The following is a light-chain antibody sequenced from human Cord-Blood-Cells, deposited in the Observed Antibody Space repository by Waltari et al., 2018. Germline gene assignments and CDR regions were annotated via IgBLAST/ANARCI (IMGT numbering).Light chain of an antibody. CDR3: SSYTSSSTVV. CDR2: EVS. CDR1: SSDVRGYNY. V-gene: IGLV2-14*01. J-gene: IGLJ2*01. Sequence: QSALTQPASVSGSPGQSITIPCTGTSSDVRGYNYASWYQQHPGKAPKLMIYEVSNRPSGVSNRFSGSKSGNTASLTISGLQAEDEADYYCSSYTSSSTVVFGGGTKLTVL.